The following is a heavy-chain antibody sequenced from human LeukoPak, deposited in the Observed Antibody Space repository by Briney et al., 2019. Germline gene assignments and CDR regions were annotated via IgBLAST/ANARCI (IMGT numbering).Heavy chain of an antibody. D-gene: IGHD1-26*01. CDR2: ISYDGSNK. J-gene: IGHJ4*02. CDR1: GFTFSSYG. CDR3: AKDRENSGSYYFDY. Sequence: PGRSLRLSCAASGFTFSSYGMHWVRQAPGKGLEWVAVISYDGSNKYYADSVKGRSTISRDNSKNTLYLQMNSLRAEDTAVYYCAKDRENSGSYYFDYWGQGTLVTVSS. V-gene: IGHV3-30*18.